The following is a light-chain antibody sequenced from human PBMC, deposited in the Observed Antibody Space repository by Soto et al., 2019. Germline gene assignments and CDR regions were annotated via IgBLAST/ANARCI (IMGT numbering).Light chain of an antibody. Sequence: QSVLTQPHSASGTPGQRVTISCSGSSSNIGSNTVNWYQQLPGTAPKLLIYSNNQRPSGVPDRFSGSKSGTSASLAISGLQSEDEADYYCAAWDDSLNVWVFGGGTKLTVL. CDR3: AAWDDSLNVWV. V-gene: IGLV1-44*01. J-gene: IGLJ3*02. CDR1: SSNIGSNT. CDR2: SNN.